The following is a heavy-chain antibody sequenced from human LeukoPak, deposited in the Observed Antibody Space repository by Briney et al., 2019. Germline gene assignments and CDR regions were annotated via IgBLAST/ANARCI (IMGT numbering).Heavy chain of an antibody. CDR2: INPSGGST. CDR1: GYTFTSYY. V-gene: IGHV1-46*01. CDR3: ARDWDIVVVPAAPMAGYYGMDV. D-gene: IGHD2-2*01. Sequence: GASVKVSCKASGYTFTSYYMHWVRQAPGQGFEWVGIINPSGGSTSYAQKFQGRVTMTRDTSTSTVYMELSSLRSEDTAVYYCARDWDIVVVPAAPMAGYYGMDVWGQGTTVTVSS. J-gene: IGHJ6*02.